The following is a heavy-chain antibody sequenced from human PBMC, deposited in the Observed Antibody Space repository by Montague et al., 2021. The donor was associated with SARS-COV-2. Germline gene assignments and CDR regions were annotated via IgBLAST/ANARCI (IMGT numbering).Heavy chain of an antibody. J-gene: IGHJ4*02. V-gene: IGHV3-23*01. D-gene: IGHD3-22*01. CDR3: AKGSSGYPHYFDY. Sequence: SLRLSCAASGVTFSNYGISWVRQAPGKGLEWVSAISSDSVGSTNYADSVRGRFTISRDNSKNTLYVQMNSLRAEDTAVYYCAKGSSGYPHYFDYWGQGTLVTVSS. CDR1: GVTFSNYG. CDR2: ISSDSVGST.